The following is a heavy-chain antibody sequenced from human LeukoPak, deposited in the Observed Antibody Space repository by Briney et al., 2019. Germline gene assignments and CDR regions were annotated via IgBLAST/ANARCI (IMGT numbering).Heavy chain of an antibody. J-gene: IGHJ4*02. D-gene: IGHD3-22*01. Sequence: PGGSLRLSCAASGFTFDDYGMSWVRQAPGKGLEWVSGINWNGGSTGYADSVKGRFTISRDNAKNTLYLQMNSLRAEDTAVYYCASMIVVPQLFDYWGQGTLVTVSS. V-gene: IGHV3-20*04. CDR1: GFTFDDYG. CDR3: ASMIVVPQLFDY. CDR2: INWNGGST.